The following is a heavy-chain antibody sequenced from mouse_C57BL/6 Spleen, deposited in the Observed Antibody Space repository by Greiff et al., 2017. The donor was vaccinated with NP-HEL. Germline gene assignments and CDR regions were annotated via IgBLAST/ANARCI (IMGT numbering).Heavy chain of an antibody. D-gene: IGHD1-1*01. V-gene: IGHV1-53*01. Sequence: VQLQQSGTELVKPGASVKLSCKASGYTFTSYWMHWVKQRPGQGLEWIGNINPSNGGTNYNEKFKSKATLTVDKSSSTAYMQLSSLTSEDSAVYYGARLGYYGSRDYWGQGTTLTVSS. J-gene: IGHJ2*01. CDR1: GYTFTSYW. CDR2: INPSNGGT. CDR3: ARLGYYGSRDY.